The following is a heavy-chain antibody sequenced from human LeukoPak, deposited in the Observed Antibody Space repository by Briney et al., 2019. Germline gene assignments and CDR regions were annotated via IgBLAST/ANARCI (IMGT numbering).Heavy chain of an antibody. CDR1: GFTVSSNY. CDR2: IYSGGST. D-gene: IGHD3-16*01. CDR3: AREGRGTDAFDI. Sequence: GGSLRLSCAASGFTVSSNYMNWVRQTPGKGLEWVSVIYSGGSTYYADSVKGRFTISRDNSKNTLYLQMNSLRAEDTAVYYCAREGRGTDAFDIWGQGTIVTVSS. J-gene: IGHJ3*02. V-gene: IGHV3-66*01.